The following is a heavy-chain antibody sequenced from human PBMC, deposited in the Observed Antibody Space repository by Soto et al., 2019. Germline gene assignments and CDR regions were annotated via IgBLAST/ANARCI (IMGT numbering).Heavy chain of an antibody. CDR3: IQSRCGGDCLQSYASHYYYGMDV. CDR1: GFSLSTSGVG. V-gene: IGHV2-5*02. J-gene: IGHJ6*01. CDR2: IYLDDDK. D-gene: IGHD2-21*02. Sequence: QITLKESGPSLVKPTQTLTLTCTFSGFSLSTSGVGVGWIRQPPGKALEWLALIYLDDDKRYSPSLRSRLTISKDTSKTQVVLTMTNMDPVDTATYHCIQSRCGGDCLQSYASHYYYGMDVW.